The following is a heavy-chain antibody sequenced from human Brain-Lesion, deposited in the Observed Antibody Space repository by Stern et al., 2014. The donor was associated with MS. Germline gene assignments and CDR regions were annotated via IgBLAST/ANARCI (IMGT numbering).Heavy chain of an antibody. CDR2: INRGSDYI. D-gene: IGHD5-18*01. CDR3: ARVETPLADFYYYYGMDV. J-gene: IGHJ6*02. V-gene: IGHV3-21*01. CDR1: GFTFSSYT. Sequence: MQLVESGGGLVKPGGSLRLSCAASGFTFSSYTMNWVRQAPGKGLEWVSSINRGSDYINYADSVKGRFTISRDNAKNSLYLQMNSLRAEDTALYYCARVETPLADFYYYYGMDVWGQGTTVTVSS.